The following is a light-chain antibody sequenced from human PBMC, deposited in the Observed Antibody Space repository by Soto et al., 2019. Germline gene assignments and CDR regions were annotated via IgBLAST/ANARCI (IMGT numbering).Light chain of an antibody. J-gene: IGLJ1*01. CDR2: DVT. CDR1: SSDVGGYNS. Sequence: QSVLTQPASVSWSPGQSITISCTGTSSDVGGYNSVSWYRQDPGKAPKLIIYDVTYRPSGVSNRFSGSKSSNTASLTISGLQSEDEADYHCSSFTSRISSVFGTVSKVTVL. CDR3: SSFTSRISSV. V-gene: IGLV2-14*01.